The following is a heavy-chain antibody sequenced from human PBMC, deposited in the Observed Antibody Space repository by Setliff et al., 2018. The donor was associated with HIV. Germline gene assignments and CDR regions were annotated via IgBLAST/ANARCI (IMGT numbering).Heavy chain of an antibody. CDR2: IYSGGST. V-gene: IGHV3-66*02. CDR3: AKGSLPSGYSYGFFDY. J-gene: IGHJ4*02. CDR1: GFTFSSYW. Sequence: GGSLRLSCAASGFTFSSYWMHWVRQAPGKGLEWVSVIYSGGSTYNADSVKGRFTISRDNSKNTLYLQMSSLRAEDTAVYYCAKGSLPSGYSYGFFDYWGQGTLVTVSS. D-gene: IGHD5-18*01.